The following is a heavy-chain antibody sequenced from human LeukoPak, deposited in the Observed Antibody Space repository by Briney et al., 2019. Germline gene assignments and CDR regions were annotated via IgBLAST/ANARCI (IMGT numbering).Heavy chain of an antibody. V-gene: IGHV4-38-2*02. CDR1: RLSISRGST. CDR2: IYHRGRT. CDR3: ARDRGGSGDQYFDY. Sequence: SLTLSLDSPVSRLSISRGSTRGSVRQPPREGLEWIASIYHRGRTPYTPSPKRRLTISLAMSKNHLSLRLNSVAAADTAVYYCARDRGGSGDQYFDYWGQGLLVTVSS. D-gene: IGHD3-3*01. J-gene: IGHJ4*02.